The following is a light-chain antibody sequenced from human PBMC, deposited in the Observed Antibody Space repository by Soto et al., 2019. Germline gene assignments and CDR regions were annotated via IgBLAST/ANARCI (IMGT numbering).Light chain of an antibody. CDR2: EVS. V-gene: IGLV2-8*01. CDR3: SSYAGSNNFVV. CDR1: SSDVGGYNY. Sequence: QSVLTQPPSASGSPGQSVTISCTGTSSDVGGYNYVSWYQQLPGKAPKLMIYEVSKRPSGVPDRFSGSKSGNTASLTVSGLQADDEAYYYCSSYAGSNNFVVFGGGTKLTVL. J-gene: IGLJ2*01.